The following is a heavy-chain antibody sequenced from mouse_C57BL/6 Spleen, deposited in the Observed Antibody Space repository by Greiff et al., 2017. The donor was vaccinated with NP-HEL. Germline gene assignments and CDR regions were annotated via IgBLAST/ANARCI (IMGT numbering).Heavy chain of an antibody. CDR2: ISSGSSTI. Sequence: EVHLVEPGGGLVKPGGSLKLSCAASGFTFSDYGMHWVRQAPEKGLEWVAYISSGSSTIYYADTVKGRFTISRDNAKNTLFLQMTSLRSEDTAMYYCARSYSKLYYAMDYWGQGTSVTVSS. CDR1: GFTFSDYG. V-gene: IGHV5-17*01. J-gene: IGHJ4*01. CDR3: ARSYSKLYYAMDY. D-gene: IGHD2-5*01.